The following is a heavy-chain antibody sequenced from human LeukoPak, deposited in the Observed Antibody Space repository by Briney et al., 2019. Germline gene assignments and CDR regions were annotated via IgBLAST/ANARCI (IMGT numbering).Heavy chain of an antibody. J-gene: IGHJ6*02. CDR2: IIPIFGTA. CDR3: ASNENRLEWLYPSAYYYYYGMDV. V-gene: IGHV1-69*13. CDR1: GGTFSSYA. Sequence: SVKVSCKASGGTFSSYAISWVRQAPGQGLEWMGGIIPIFGTANYAQKFQGRVTITADESTSTAYMELSSLRSEDTAVYYCASNENRLEWLYPSAYYYYYGMDVWGQGTTVTVSS. D-gene: IGHD3-3*01.